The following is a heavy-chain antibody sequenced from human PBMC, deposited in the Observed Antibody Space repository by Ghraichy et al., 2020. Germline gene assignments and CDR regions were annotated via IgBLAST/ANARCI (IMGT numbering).Heavy chain of an antibody. D-gene: IGHD6-13*01. CDR3: ARAQTGAGNPYSSSWYE. CDR1: GYTFTGYY. J-gene: IGHJ4*02. CDR2: INPNSGGT. Sequence: ASVKVSCKASGYTFTGYYMHWVRQAPGQGLEWMGWINPNSGGTNYAQKFQGWVTMTRDTSISTAYMELSRLRSDDTAVYYCARAQTGAGNPYSSSWYEWGQGTLVNVSS. V-gene: IGHV1-2*04.